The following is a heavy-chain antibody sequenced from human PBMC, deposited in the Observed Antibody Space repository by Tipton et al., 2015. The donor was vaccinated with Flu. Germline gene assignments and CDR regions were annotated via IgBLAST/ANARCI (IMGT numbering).Heavy chain of an antibody. V-gene: IGHV1-18*01. D-gene: IGHD1-26*01. Sequence: QLVQSGAEVKKPGASVKVSCKASGYTFTSYGISWVRQAPGQGLEWMGWISAYNGNTNYAQKLQGRVTMTTDTSTSTAYLELRSLRSDDTAVYYCARDHSGSYLEIDAFDIWGQGAMVTVSS. CDR2: ISAYNGNT. CDR3: ARDHSGSYLEIDAFDI. CDR1: GYTFTSYG. J-gene: IGHJ3*02.